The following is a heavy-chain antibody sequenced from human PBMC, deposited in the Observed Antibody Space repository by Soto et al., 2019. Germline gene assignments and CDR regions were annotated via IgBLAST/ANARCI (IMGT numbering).Heavy chain of an antibody. Sequence: ASVKVSCKASGYTFTSYAMHWVRQAPGQRLEWMGWINAGNGNTKYSQKFQGRVTITRDTSASTAYMELSSLRSEYTAVYYFARFQYQLLLGNYYYGMDVWGQGTTVTVSS. CDR2: INAGNGNT. CDR1: GYTFTSYA. V-gene: IGHV1-3*01. CDR3: ARFQYQLLLGNYYYGMDV. J-gene: IGHJ6*02. D-gene: IGHD2-2*01.